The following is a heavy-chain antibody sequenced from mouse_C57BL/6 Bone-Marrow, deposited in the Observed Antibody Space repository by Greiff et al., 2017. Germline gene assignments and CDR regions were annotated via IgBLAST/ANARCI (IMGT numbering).Heavy chain of an antibody. J-gene: IGHJ1*03. Sequence: QVQLQQPGAELVKPGASVKMSCKASGYTFTSYWITWVKQRPGQGLEWIGDIYPGGGSTNSYEKFKRKGTLTVDTSSSKAYIQLISLTSEDSAVYYCARVTGTYWYFDVWGTGTTVTVSS. V-gene: IGHV1-55*01. CDR1: GYTFTSYW. CDR2: IYPGGGST. CDR3: ARVTGTYWYFDV. D-gene: IGHD4-1*01.